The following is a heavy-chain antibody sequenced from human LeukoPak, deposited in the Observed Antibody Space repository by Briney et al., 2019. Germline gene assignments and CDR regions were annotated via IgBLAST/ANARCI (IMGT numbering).Heavy chain of an antibody. CDR1: GFTFSSYW. V-gene: IGHV3-74*01. J-gene: IGHJ4*02. Sequence: PGGSLRLSCAASGFTFSSYWMHWVRQAPGKGLVWVSRIHSDGTSTSYAESVRGRFTISRDNAMTTLYLQMNSLRAEDTAVYYCARNGYFDYWGQGTLVAVSS. CDR3: ARNGYFDY. CDR2: IHSDGTST. D-gene: IGHD1-14*01.